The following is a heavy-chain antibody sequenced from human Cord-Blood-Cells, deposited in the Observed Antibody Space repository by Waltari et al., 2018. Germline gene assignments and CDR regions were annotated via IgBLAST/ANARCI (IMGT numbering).Heavy chain of an antibody. D-gene: IGHD2-21*01. V-gene: IGHV1-8*01. CDR1: GYTFTSYD. Sequence: QVQLVQSGAEVKKPGASVKVSCTASGYTFTSYDINWVRLATGQGLEWMGWMNPNSGNTGYAQKFQGRVTMTRNTSISTAYMELSSMRSEDTAVYYCARGRIRRTGWFDPWGQGTLVTVSS. J-gene: IGHJ5*02. CDR2: MNPNSGNT. CDR3: ARGRIRRTGWFDP.